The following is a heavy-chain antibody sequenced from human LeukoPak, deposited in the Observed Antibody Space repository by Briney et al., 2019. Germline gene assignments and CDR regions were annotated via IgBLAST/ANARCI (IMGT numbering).Heavy chain of an antibody. D-gene: IGHD3-22*01. V-gene: IGHV4-30-2*01. J-gene: IGHJ3*02. CDR2: IYHSGST. CDR3: ARGLRITMIVVVITTHAFDI. CDR1: GGSISSGGYS. Sequence: SETLSLTCAVSGGSISSGGYSWSWIRQPPGKGLEWIGYIYHSGSTNYNPSLKSRVTISVDTSKNQFSLKLSSVTAADTAVYYCARGLRITMIVVVITTHAFDIWGQGTMVTVSS.